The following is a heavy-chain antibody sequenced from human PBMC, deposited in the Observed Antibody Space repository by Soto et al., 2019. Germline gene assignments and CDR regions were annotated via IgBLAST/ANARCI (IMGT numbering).Heavy chain of an antibody. Sequence: SETLSLTCAVYGGSFSSYHWSWIRQTPGKGLEWIGEINHLTTTNYNPSLKSRVIISLDTPKNQFSLKLSSVTAADTAVYYCARRYDTASAPIFWGQGILVTVYS. D-gene: IGHD5-18*01. CDR1: GGSFSSYH. J-gene: IGHJ4*02. CDR2: INHLTTT. CDR3: ARRYDTASAPIF. V-gene: IGHV4-34*01.